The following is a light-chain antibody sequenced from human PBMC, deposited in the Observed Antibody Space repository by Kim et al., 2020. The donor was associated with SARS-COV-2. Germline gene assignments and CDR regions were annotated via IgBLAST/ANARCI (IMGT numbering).Light chain of an antibody. V-gene: IGLV4-60*03. CDR1: SGHSSYI. Sequence: QPVLTQSSSASASLGSSVKLTCTLSSGHSSYIIAWHQQQPGKAPRYLMKLEGSGNSNKGSGVPDRFSGSSSGADRYLTISNLQSEDEADYYCETWDSNTRVFCGGTKLTVL. CDR2: LEGSGNS. CDR3: ETWDSNTRV. J-gene: IGLJ3*02.